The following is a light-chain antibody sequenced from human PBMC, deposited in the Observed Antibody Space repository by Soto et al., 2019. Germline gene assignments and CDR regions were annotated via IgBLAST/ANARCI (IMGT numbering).Light chain of an antibody. CDR2: GAS. CDR3: QQYSNWPPIT. V-gene: IGKV3-15*01. CDR1: QSVSSN. Sequence: EIVMTQSPATLSVSPGVRATLSCRASQSVSSNLAWYQQKPGQAPRLLIYGASTRATGIPARFSGSGSGTEVTLTISSLQSEDFAVYYCQQYSNWPPITFGQGTRLEIK. J-gene: IGKJ5*01.